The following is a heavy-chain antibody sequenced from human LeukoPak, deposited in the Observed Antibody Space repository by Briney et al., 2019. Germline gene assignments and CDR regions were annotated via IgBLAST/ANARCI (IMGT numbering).Heavy chain of an antibody. CDR1: GFPFSSHT. CDR3: TRDQPFSSSDH. Sequence: GGSLKLSCAASGFPFSSHTMNWVRQAPGKGLEWVSPIGGTNGYSFYAHSLKGRFTISRDNAKNSLSLLMNNLRAEDTAVYYCTRDQPFSSSDHWGQGILVTVSS. J-gene: IGHJ4*02. V-gene: IGHV3-21*01. CDR2: IGGTNGYS. D-gene: IGHD6-13*01.